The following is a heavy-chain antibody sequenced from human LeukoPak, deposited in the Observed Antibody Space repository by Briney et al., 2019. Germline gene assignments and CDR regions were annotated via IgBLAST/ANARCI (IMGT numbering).Heavy chain of an antibody. Sequence: SETLSLTCTVSGGSISSSSYYWGWIRQPPGKGLEWIGSIYYSGSTYYNPSLKSRVTISVDTSKNQFSLKLSSVTVADTAVYYCARLPDYYSRHGAPGWGQGTLVTVSS. CDR2: IYYSGST. J-gene: IGHJ4*02. CDR1: GGSISSSSYY. D-gene: IGHD3-10*01. V-gene: IGHV4-39*07. CDR3: ARLPDYYSRHGAPG.